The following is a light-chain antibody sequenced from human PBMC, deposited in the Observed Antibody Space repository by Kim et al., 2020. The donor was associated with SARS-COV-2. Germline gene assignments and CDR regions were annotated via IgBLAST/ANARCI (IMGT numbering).Light chain of an antibody. V-gene: IGKV3-20*01. CDR1: QSVSSSY. CDR2: GAS. Sequence: EVLLTQSPGTLSLSPGERAILSCRASQSVSSSYLAWYQHKPGQSPRLLIHGASSRATRVPDRFRGGGSGTDFTLTITRLEPEDFAVYYCQQYGRSPTTFGQGTRLEIK. CDR3: QQYGRSPTT. J-gene: IGKJ5*01.